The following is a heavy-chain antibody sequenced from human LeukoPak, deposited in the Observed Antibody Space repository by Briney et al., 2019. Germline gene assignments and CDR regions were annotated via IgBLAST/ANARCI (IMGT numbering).Heavy chain of an antibody. Sequence: SETLSLTCTVSGYSISNGYYWGWIRQPPGKGLEFIGIVYHGGNTYYMASLKSRVTISLDTSKNQFSLRLSSVTAADTAVYYCARSYSGSFLYWGQGSLVTVSS. V-gene: IGHV4-38-2*02. CDR3: ARSYSGSFLY. CDR2: VYHGGNT. CDR1: GYSISNGYY. J-gene: IGHJ1*01. D-gene: IGHD1-26*01.